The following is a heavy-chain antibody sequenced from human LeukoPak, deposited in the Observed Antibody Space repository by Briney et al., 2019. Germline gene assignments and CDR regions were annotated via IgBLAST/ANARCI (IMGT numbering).Heavy chain of an antibody. V-gene: IGHV5-51*01. D-gene: IGHD3-10*01. CDR2: IYPGDSDT. CDR3: ATPYYYGSGSYSRAFDI. CDR1: GYSFTSYW. Sequence: GESLKISCKGSGYSFTSYWIGWVRQMPGKGLEWMGFIYPGDSDTRYSPSFQGQVTISADKSISTAYLQWSSLKASDTAMYYCATPYYYGSGSYSRAFDIWGQGTMVTVSS. J-gene: IGHJ3*02.